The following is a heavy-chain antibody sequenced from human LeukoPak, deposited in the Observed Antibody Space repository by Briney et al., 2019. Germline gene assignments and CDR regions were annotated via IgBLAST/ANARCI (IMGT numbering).Heavy chain of an antibody. CDR3: TRAARLLNAIDY. CDR1: GFTFSGSA. Sequence: GGSLRLSCAASGFTFSGSAMHWVRQASGKGLEWVGRIRSKADSYATAYAASVKGRFTISRDDSKNTAYLQMNSLKTEDTAVYYCTRAARLLNAIDYWGQGTLVTVSS. J-gene: IGHJ4*02. CDR2: IRSKADSYAT. V-gene: IGHV3-73*01. D-gene: IGHD6-6*01.